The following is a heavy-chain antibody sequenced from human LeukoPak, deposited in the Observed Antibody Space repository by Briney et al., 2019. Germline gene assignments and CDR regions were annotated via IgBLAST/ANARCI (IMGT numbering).Heavy chain of an antibody. D-gene: IGHD6-13*01. CDR1: GFAFSTQG. CDR2: ISYDGSNK. Sequence: GGSLRLSCATSGFAFSTQGMHWVRQAPGKGLEWVAVISYDGSNKYYADSVKGRFTIFRDNSKNTLYLQMNSLRAEDTAVYYCAKAKGSWYEDAFDIWGQGTMVTVSS. J-gene: IGHJ3*02. CDR3: AKAKGSWYEDAFDI. V-gene: IGHV3-30*18.